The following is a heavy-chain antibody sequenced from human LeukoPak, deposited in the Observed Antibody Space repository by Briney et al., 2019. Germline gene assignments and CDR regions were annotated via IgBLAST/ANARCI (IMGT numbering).Heavy chain of an antibody. CDR3: ARAVGATLGPFDY. J-gene: IGHJ4*02. D-gene: IGHD1-26*01. V-gene: IGHV1-2*02. CDR1: GYTFTGYY. CDR2: INPNSGGT. Sequence: GASVKVSCKASGYTFTGYYMHWVRQAPGQGLEWMGWINPNSGGTNYAQKFQGRVTMTRDTSISTAYMELSRLRSDDTAVYYCARAVGATLGPFDYWGQGTLVTVSS.